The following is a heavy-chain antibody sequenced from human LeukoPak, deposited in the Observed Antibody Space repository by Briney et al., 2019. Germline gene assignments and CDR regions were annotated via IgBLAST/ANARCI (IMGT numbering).Heavy chain of an antibody. V-gene: IGHV4-59*01. Sequence: SETLSLTCTVSGGSISTYYWSWMRQPPGRGLEWIGYIYYSGSTNHNPSLQSRVTISVDTSKNQFSLKLNSVTAADAAVYYCARGGVPGGFYGSFDYWGQGTLVSVSS. CDR2: IYYSGST. J-gene: IGHJ4*02. CDR3: ARGGVPGGFYGSFDY. D-gene: IGHD3-3*01. CDR1: GGSISTYY.